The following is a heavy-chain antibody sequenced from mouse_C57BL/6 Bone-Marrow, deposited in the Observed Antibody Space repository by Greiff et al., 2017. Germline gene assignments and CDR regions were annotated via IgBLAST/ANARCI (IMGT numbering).Heavy chain of an antibody. J-gene: IGHJ4*01. V-gene: IGHV2-9-1*01. CDR2: IWTGGGT. CDR1: GFSLTSYA. Sequence: QVQLKESGPGLVAPSQSLSITCTVSGFSLTSYAISWVRQPPGKGLEWLGVIWTGGGTNYNSALKSRLSISKDNSKRQVFLKMNSLHTDDTARYYCARTAYDYDGYYYAMDYWCQGTSVTVSS. D-gene: IGHD2-4*01. CDR3: ARTAYDYDGYYYAMDY.